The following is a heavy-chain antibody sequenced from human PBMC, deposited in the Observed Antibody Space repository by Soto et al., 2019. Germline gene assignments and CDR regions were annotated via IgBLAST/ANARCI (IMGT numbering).Heavy chain of an antibody. Sequence: GGSLRLSCEASGFTFSGFDMQWVRQPTGKGLEWVSSIGTAGDTYYAVSVKGRFTISRDNAKNSLSLQMNSLRAGDMAVYFCAKSQEIGTHFFDSWGQGTQVTVS. CDR2: IGTAGDT. CDR3: AKSQEIGTHFFDS. J-gene: IGHJ4*02. D-gene: IGHD6-13*01. CDR1: GFTFSGFD. V-gene: IGHV3-13*01.